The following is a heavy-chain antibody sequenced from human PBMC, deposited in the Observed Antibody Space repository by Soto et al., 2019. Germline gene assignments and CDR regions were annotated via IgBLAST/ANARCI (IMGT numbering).Heavy chain of an antibody. D-gene: IGHD3-16*01. Sequence: QVQLVESGGDLVKPGGSLRLSCAASGFTFNDFFMTWIRQAPGRGPEWVASTSNSGNSVYYADSVKGRFTVSRDNAQHTLTLQMTDLRVDDTAVYYCARNTFNWFDPWGQGTLVTVSS. CDR3: ARNTFNWFDP. CDR1: GFTFNDFF. J-gene: IGHJ5*02. CDR2: TSNSGNSV. V-gene: IGHV3-11*01.